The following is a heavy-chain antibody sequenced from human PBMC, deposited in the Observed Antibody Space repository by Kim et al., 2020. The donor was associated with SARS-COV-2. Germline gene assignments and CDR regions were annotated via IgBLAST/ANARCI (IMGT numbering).Heavy chain of an antibody. D-gene: IGHD6-13*01. CDR3: AKCGAYSSSWYGLFYFDY. J-gene: IGHJ4*02. V-gene: IGHV3-23*01. Sequence: VKGLFPISSDNSKNTLYLQMNSLRAEDTAVYYCAKCGAYSSSWYGLFYFDYWGQGALVTVSS.